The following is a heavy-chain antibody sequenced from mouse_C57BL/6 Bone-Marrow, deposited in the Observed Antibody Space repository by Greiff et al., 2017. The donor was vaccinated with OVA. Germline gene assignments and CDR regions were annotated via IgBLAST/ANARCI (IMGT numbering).Heavy chain of an antibody. V-gene: IGHV1-76*01. CDR1: GYTFTDYY. D-gene: IGHD2-5*01. CDR3: ARGDSNYVAWFAY. Sequence: VQLQQSGAELVRPGASVKLSCKASGYTFTDYYINWVKQRPGQGLEWIARIYPGSGNTYYNEKFKGKATLTAEKSSSTAYMQLSSLTSEDSAVYFWARGDSNYVAWFAYWGQGTLVTVSA. J-gene: IGHJ3*01. CDR2: IYPGSGNT.